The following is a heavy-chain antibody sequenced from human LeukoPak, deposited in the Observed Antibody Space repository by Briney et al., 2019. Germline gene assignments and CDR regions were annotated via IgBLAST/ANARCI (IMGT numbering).Heavy chain of an antibody. Sequence: PSQTLSLTCAVSGGSISSGGYSWSWIRQPPGKGLEWIGYIYHSGSTYYNPSLKSRVTISVDRSKNQFSLKLSSVTAADTAIYYCARAVSGRFDYWGQGTLVTVSS. CDR1: GGSISSGGYS. D-gene: IGHD6-19*01. J-gene: IGHJ4*02. CDR2: IYHSGST. V-gene: IGHV4-30-2*01. CDR3: ARAVSGRFDY.